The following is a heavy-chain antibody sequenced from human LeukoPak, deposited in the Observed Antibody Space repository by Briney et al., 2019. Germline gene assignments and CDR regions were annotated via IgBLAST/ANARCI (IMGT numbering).Heavy chain of an antibody. J-gene: IGHJ3*02. V-gene: IGHV4-39*07. CDR2: IYYSGST. CDR1: GGSISSSSYY. Sequence: SETLSLTCTVSGGSISSSSYYWGWIRQPPGKGLEWIGSIYYSGSTYYNPSLKSRVTISVDTSKNQFSLKLSSVTAADTAVYYCARDPGGYSYGYWVGAFDIWGQGTMVTVSS. D-gene: IGHD5-18*01. CDR3: ARDPGGYSYGYWVGAFDI.